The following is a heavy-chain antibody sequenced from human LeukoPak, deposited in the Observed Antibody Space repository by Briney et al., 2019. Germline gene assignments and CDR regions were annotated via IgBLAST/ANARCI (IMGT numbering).Heavy chain of an antibody. J-gene: IGHJ4*02. CDR1: GFTFDDYA. D-gene: IGHD4-23*01. V-gene: IGHV3-9*01. CDR2: ISWNSGSI. CDR3: AKDGGDYGGNPDY. Sequence: GRSLRLSCAASGFTFDDYAMHWVRQAPGKGLEWVSGISWNSGSIGYADSVKGRFTISRDNAKNSLYLQMNSLRAEDTALYYCAKDGGDYGGNPDYWGQGTLVTVSS.